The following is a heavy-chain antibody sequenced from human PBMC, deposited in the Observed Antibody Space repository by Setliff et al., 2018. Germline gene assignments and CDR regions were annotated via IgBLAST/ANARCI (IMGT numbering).Heavy chain of an antibody. Sequence: PSETLSLTCAVSGASISSGSYYWSWIRQPAGKGLEWVGRLHTSGSTNYNPSLMSRVSISVDTSKNQFSLKLRSVTAADTAVYYCARLSWNGLRYYGLDVWGQGTTVTVSS. CDR1: GASISSGSYY. V-gene: IGHV4-61*02. J-gene: IGHJ6*02. CDR3: ARLSWNGLRYYGLDV. CDR2: LHTSGST. D-gene: IGHD3-3*01.